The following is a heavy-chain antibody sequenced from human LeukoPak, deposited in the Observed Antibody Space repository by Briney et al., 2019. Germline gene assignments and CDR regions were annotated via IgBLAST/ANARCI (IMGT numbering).Heavy chain of an antibody. Sequence: GGSLRLSCAASGFTFRSYWMSWVRQAPGKGLEWVANIRQDGSEKYYVDSVKGQFTISRDNAKNSLYLQMTSLTAEDTAVYYCARENRSTSCCFDYWGQGTLVTVSS. CDR2: IRQDGSEK. CDR1: GFTFRSYW. D-gene: IGHD2-2*01. J-gene: IGHJ4*02. CDR3: ARENRSTSCCFDY. V-gene: IGHV3-7*01.